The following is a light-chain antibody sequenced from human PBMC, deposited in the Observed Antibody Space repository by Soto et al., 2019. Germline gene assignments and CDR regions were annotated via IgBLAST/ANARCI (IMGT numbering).Light chain of an antibody. CDR3: QQSYSIPRT. Sequence: DIQMTQSPSSLSASVGNRVTISCRASQRISSYLNSYQQEPGKAPKLLTYSVSTLQSGVPSRFSGSGSGTDFTLTISNLQLEDFATYYCQQSYSIPRTFVRGTKVRS. J-gene: IGKJ4*01. CDR2: SVS. CDR1: QRISSY. V-gene: IGKV1-39*01.